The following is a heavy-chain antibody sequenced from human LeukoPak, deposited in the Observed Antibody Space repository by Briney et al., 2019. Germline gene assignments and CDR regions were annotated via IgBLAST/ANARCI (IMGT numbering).Heavy chain of an antibody. V-gene: IGHV3-7*03. CDR2: IKPDGSET. J-gene: IGHJ4*02. Sequence: GGSLRLSCAASVFSFGSFWMIWVRQAPWKGRGGVAHIKPDGSETKCVDSVKGRFTISRDNAKNSLFLLMNSLGVEDTAVYYCVRDIGWYRFDYWGRGTLVTVSS. D-gene: IGHD6-19*01. CDR1: VFSFGSFW. CDR3: VRDIGWYRFDY.